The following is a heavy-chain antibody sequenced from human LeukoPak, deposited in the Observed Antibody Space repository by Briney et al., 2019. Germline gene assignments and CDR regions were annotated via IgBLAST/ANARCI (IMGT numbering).Heavy chain of an antibody. D-gene: IGHD3-3*01. CDR1: GGSISSGGYY. CDR3: ARAVRFLEWLLYVPESFAYMDV. CDR2: IYHSGST. Sequence: SETLSLTCTVSGGSISSGGYYWSWIRQPPGKGLEWIGYIYHSGSTYYNPSLKSRVTISVDRSKNQFSLKLSSVTAADTAVYYCARAVRFLEWLLYVPESFAYMDVWGKGTTVTVSS. J-gene: IGHJ6*03. V-gene: IGHV4-30-2*01.